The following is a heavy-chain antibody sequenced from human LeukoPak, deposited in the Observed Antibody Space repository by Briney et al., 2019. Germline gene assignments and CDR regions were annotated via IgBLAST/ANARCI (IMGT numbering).Heavy chain of an antibody. Sequence: PSETLSLTCTVSGGSISTYYWSWIRQPPGKGLEWIGYIYYSGSTYYNPSLKSRVTISVDTSKNQFSLKLSSVTAADTAVYYCARHGTAYCGGDCYPDAFDIWGQGTMVTVSS. CDR2: IYYSGST. CDR1: GGSISTYY. CDR3: ARHGTAYCGGDCYPDAFDI. V-gene: IGHV4-59*04. J-gene: IGHJ3*02. D-gene: IGHD2-21*01.